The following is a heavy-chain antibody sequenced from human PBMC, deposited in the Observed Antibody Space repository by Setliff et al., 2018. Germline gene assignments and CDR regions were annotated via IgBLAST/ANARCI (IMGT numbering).Heavy chain of an antibody. CDR3: ARERVYATSGGYYYYYGMDV. Sequence: ASVKVSCKASGGTFSSYAISWVRQAPGQGLEWMGWISAYNGNPNYAQKLQGRVTMTTDTSPSTAYMELRSLRSDDTAVYYCARERVYATSGGYYYYYGMDVWGQGTTVTVSS. V-gene: IGHV1-18*01. CDR2: ISAYNGNP. J-gene: IGHJ6*02. CDR1: GGTFSSYA. D-gene: IGHD2-8*01.